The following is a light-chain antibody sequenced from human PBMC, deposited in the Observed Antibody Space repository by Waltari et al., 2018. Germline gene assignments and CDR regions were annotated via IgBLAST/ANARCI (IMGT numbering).Light chain of an antibody. Sequence: EIVLTQSPGPLSLSPGERGTLSCRASQSVGRSPCWYQQKHGQAPRLLIYDASTRATGTPDRFSGGGSGTDFSLTISRLEPEDFAVYYCQMYVRLPVTFGQGTKVEI. CDR2: DAS. V-gene: IGKV3-20*01. CDR1: QSVGRSP. CDR3: QMYVRLPVT. J-gene: IGKJ1*01.